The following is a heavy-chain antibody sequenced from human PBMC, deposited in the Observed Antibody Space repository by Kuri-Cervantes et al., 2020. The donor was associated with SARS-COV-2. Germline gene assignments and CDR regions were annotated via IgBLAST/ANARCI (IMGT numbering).Heavy chain of an antibody. CDR3: ARAEWGLIDY. CDR1: GFTFSSYA. Sequence: GGSLRLSCAASGFTFSSYAMHWVRQAPGKGLEYVSAISSNGGSTYYANSVKGRFTISRDNSKNTLYLQMGSLRAEDMAVYYCARAEWGLIDYWGQGTLVTVSS. J-gene: IGHJ4*02. D-gene: IGHD1-26*01. CDR2: ISSNGGST. V-gene: IGHV3-64*01.